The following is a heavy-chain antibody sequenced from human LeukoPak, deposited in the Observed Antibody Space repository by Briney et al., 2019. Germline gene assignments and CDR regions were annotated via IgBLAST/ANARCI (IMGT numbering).Heavy chain of an antibody. CDR1: GDSINSLDL. V-gene: IGHV4-4*02. CDR3: AGLVGRYSSGLYYYCFDY. Sequence: SGTLSPTCTVSGDSINSLDLWSWVRQPPGKGLEWIGEMYLSGTTHSNPSVKSRVTISIDKSKNQFFLNLSSVTAADTAVYYCAGLVGRYSSGLYYYCFDYWGQGTLVTVSS. J-gene: IGHJ4*02. CDR2: MYLSGTT. D-gene: IGHD3-22*01.